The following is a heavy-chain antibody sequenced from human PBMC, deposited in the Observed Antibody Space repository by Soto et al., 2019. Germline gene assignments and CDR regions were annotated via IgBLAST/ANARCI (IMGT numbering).Heavy chain of an antibody. CDR2: ISYDETNK. J-gene: IGHJ4*01. Sequence: GGSLRLACAASGFTFSSYAMSWVRQAPGKGLEWVAVISYDETNKYYADSAKGRFTISRDNSKNTLYLQMNSLRDEDTAVYYCAKAGDPWPTFDYSARGTLDIVSS. D-gene: IGHD5-12*01. CDR3: AKAGDPWPTFDY. CDR1: GFTFSSYA. V-gene: IGHV3-30*18.